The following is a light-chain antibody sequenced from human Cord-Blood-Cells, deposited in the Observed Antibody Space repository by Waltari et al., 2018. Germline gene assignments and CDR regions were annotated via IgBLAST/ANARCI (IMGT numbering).Light chain of an antibody. CDR2: DAS. CDR1: SSDVGGYNY. J-gene: IGLJ1*01. V-gene: IGLV2-11*01. Sequence: QSALTQPRPVSGSPGQSVTISCTGTSSDVGGYNYASCDQQHPGKAPKRMIYDASKRPAGVPDLFAGSRSGNTASLTISGLQAEDEADYYCCSYAGSYPYVFGTGTKVTVL. CDR3: CSYAGSYPYV.